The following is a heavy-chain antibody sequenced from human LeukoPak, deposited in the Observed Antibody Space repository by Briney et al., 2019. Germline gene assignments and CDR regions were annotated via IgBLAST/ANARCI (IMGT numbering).Heavy chain of an antibody. CDR2: IYYSGST. J-gene: IGHJ1*01. Sequence: SETLSLTCTVSGYSISSGYYWGWIRQPPGKGLEWIGSIYYSGSTYYNPSLKSRVTISVDTSKNQFLLQLSFVTADDTAEYYFPRQESIWAGIQHWGQGTLVTVSS. CDR3: PRQESIWAGIQH. V-gene: IGHV4-38-2*02. D-gene: IGHD3-9*01. CDR1: GYSISSGYY.